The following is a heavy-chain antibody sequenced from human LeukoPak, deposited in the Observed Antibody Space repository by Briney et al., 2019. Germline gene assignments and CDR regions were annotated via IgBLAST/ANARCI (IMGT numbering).Heavy chain of an antibody. CDR3: AREGGVNGGGFDP. D-gene: IGHD2-8*02. V-gene: IGHV3-21*01. J-gene: IGHJ5*02. CDR2: ISSSSSYI. CDR1: GFTFSSYS. Sequence: GGSLRLSCAASGFTFSSYSMNWVRQAPGKGLEWVSSISSSSSYIYYADSVKGRFTISRDNAKNSLYLQMNSLRAEDTAVYYCAREGGVNGGGFDPWGQGTLVTVSS.